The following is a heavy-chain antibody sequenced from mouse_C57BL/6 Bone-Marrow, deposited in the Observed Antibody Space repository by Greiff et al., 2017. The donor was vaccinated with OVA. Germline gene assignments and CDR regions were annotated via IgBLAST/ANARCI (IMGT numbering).Heavy chain of an antibody. Sequence: EVKLQESGPGLAKPSQTLSLTCSVTGYSITSDYWNWIRKFPGNKLEYMGYISYSGSTYYNPSLKSRISITRDTSKNQYYLQLNSVTTEDTATDYGARYLNYGSSHWYFDVWGTGTTVTVSS. CDR2: ISYSGST. CDR1: GYSITSDY. CDR3: ARYLNYGSSHWYFDV. J-gene: IGHJ1*03. V-gene: IGHV3-8*01. D-gene: IGHD1-1*01.